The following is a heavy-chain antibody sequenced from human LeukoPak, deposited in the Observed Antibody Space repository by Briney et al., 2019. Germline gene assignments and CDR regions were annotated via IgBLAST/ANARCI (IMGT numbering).Heavy chain of an antibody. D-gene: IGHD3-10*01. Sequence: SETLSLTCTVSGGSISSSSPYYWGWIRQPPGKGLEWIGSIYYSGSTYSNPSLKSRVTISVDTSKNQFSLKLSSVTAADTAVYYCVREGSGSSPLTPFEYWGQGTLVTVSS. V-gene: IGHV4-39*07. J-gene: IGHJ4*02. CDR3: VREGSGSSPLTPFEY. CDR2: IYYSGST. CDR1: GGSISSSSPYY.